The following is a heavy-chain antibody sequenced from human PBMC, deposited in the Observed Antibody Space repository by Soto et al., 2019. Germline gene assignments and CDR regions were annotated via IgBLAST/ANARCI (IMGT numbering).Heavy chain of an antibody. CDR3: AKARDQQWVRLPFDY. CDR2: FSATSENT. Sequence: EVQLLESGGGLVQPGGSLRLSCVGSGFFFSSYTMTWVRQAPGKGLEWVSSFSATSENTYYADSVRGRFTISRDNSKNTLFLQMNSLTAEDTARYSCAKARDQQWVRLPFDYWGQGILVIVSS. CDR1: GFFFSSYT. J-gene: IGHJ4*02. V-gene: IGHV3-23*01. D-gene: IGHD6-19*01.